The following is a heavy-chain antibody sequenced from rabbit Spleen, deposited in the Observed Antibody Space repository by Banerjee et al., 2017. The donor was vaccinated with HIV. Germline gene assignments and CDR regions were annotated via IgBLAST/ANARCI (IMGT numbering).Heavy chain of an antibody. CDR2: IVTDSKTT. Sequence: QEQLVESGGGLVKPGGSLTLTCTASGFSFSSSYYMCWVRQAPGKGLEWIGCIVTDSKTTYYATWAKGRFTISKTSSTTVTLQMTSLTAADTATYFCARSMGSVNLWGPGTLVTVS. D-gene: IGHD1-1*01. J-gene: IGHJ4*01. V-gene: IGHV1S45*01. CDR1: GFSFSSSYY. CDR3: ARSMGSVNL.